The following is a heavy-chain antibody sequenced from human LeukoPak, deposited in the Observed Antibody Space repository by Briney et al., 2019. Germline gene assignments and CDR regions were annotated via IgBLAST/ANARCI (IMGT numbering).Heavy chain of an antibody. D-gene: IGHD6-19*01. CDR2: IYYSGSA. Sequence: SETLSLTCTVSGGSISSYYWSWIRQPPGKGLEWIGYIYYSGSANYNPSLKSRVTISVDTSKNQFSLKLSSVTAADTAVYYCARGIAVAPQFDYWGQGTLVTVSS. CDR1: GGSISSYY. J-gene: IGHJ4*02. CDR3: ARGIAVAPQFDY. V-gene: IGHV4-59*01.